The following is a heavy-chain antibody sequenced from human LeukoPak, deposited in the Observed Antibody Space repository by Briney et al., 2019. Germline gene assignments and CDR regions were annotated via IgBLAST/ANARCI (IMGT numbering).Heavy chain of an antibody. D-gene: IGHD2-2*02. Sequence: GGSLRLSCAASGFTFSSYGMHWLRQAPGKGLEWVSYISSSGSTIYYADSVKGRFTISRDNAKNSLYLQMNSLRAEDTAVYYCALMGPDIVVVPAAIRRGSWFDPWGQGTLVTVSS. CDR2: ISSSGSTI. CDR1: GFTFSSYG. J-gene: IGHJ5*02. V-gene: IGHV3-48*04. CDR3: ALMGPDIVVVPAAIRRGSWFDP.